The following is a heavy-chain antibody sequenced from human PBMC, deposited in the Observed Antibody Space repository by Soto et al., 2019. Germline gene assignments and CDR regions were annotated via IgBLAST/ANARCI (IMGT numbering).Heavy chain of an antibody. CDR1: GYTFTGHQ. D-gene: IGHD2-2*02. J-gene: IGHJ6*02. Sequence: QVQLVQSGAEVKKPGASVIVSCKASGYTFTGHQMHWVRQAPGQGLEWMGWINPNSGGTNYAQKFQGRVTMTRDTSISTAYMELSRLRSDDTAVYYCARDLVPAAIDGMDVWGQGTTVTVSS. CDR2: INPNSGGT. CDR3: ARDLVPAAIDGMDV. V-gene: IGHV1-2*02.